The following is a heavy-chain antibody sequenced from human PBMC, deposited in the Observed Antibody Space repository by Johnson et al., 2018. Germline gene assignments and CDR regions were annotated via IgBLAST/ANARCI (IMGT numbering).Heavy chain of an antibody. CDR1: GFTFDDYA. V-gene: IGHV3-9*01. J-gene: IGHJ6*03. Sequence: EVQLLETGGGLVQPGRSLRLSCAASGFTFDDYAMHWVRQAPGTGLAWVSGISWNSGSIGYAVSVKGRFTISSDNAKNSLYLQMNSLRAEDTALYYCAKEGWFGGNYYYYYMDVWGKGTTVTVSS. D-gene: IGHD3-10*01. CDR3: AKEGWFGGNYYYYYMDV. CDR2: ISWNSGSI.